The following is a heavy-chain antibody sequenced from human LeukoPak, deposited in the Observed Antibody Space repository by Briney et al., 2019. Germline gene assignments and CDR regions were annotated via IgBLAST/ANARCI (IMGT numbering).Heavy chain of an antibody. CDR1: GYTFTGYY. V-gene: IGHV1-2*02. Sequence: GASVKVSCKASGYTFTGYYIHWVRQAPGQGLEWMGWINPNRGGANYAQKFQGRVTMTRDTSISTAYMELSRLRYGDTAVYYCARDPEEGSSSGFDSWGQGTLVTVSS. CDR2: INPNRGGA. J-gene: IGHJ4*02. CDR3: ARDPEEGSSSGFDS. D-gene: IGHD6-6*01.